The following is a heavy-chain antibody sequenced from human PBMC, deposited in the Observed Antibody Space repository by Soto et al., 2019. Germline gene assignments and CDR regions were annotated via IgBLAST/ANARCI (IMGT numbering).Heavy chain of an antibody. CDR3: ARGFGTGTNTRYYYYGMDV. CDR2: IIPIFGTA. D-gene: IGHD1-1*01. Sequence: SVKVSCKASGGTFSSYAISWVRQAPGQGLEWMGGIIPIFGTANYAQKFQGRVTITADESTSTAYMELSSLRSEDTAVYYCARGFGTGTNTRYYYYGMDVWGQGTTVTVS. V-gene: IGHV1-69*13. CDR1: GGTFSSYA. J-gene: IGHJ6*02.